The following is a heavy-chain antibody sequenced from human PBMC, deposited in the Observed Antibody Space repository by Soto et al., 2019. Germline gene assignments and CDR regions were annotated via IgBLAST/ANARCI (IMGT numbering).Heavy chain of an antibody. V-gene: IGHV3-48*01. CDR1: GFTFSSYS. D-gene: IGHD3-10*01. J-gene: IGHJ4*02. Sequence: EVQLVESGGGLVQPGGSLRLSCAASGFTFSSYSMNCVRQAPGKGLEWVSYISSSSSTIYYADSVKGRFTISRDNAKNSLYLQMNSLRAEDTAVYYCARGGYYGSGPLGYWGQGTLVTVSS. CDR3: ARGGYYGSGPLGY. CDR2: ISSSSSTI.